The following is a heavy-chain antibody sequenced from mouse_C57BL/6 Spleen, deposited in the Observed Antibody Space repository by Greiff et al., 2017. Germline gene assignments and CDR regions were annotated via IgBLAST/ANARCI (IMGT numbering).Heavy chain of an antibody. J-gene: IGHJ4*01. CDR1: GFTFSDYG. V-gene: IGHV5-15*01. CDR2: ISNLAYSI. Sequence: EVQLVESGGGLVQPGGSLKLSCAASGFTFSDYGMAWVRQAPRKGPEWVAFISNLAYSIYYADTVTGRFTISRENAKNTLYLEMSSLRSEDTAMYYCERQGAMDYWGQGTSVTVSS. CDR3: ERQGAMDY.